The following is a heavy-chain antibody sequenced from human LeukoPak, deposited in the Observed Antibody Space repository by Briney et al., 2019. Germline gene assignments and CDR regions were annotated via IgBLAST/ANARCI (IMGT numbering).Heavy chain of an antibody. Sequence: GGSLRLSCAASGFTFSIHAMGWVRQAPGKGLEWVSGISGSGGSTYYADSVKGRFTISRDNSKNTLYLQMNSLRAEDTAVYYCAKDTTVTTPRYDAFDIWGQGTMVTVSS. CDR3: AKDTTVTTPRYDAFDI. D-gene: IGHD4-17*01. CDR2: ISGSGGST. J-gene: IGHJ3*02. V-gene: IGHV3-23*01. CDR1: GFTFSIHA.